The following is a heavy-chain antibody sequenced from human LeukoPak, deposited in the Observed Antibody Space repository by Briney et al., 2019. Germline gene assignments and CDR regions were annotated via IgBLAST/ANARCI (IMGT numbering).Heavy chain of an antibody. CDR1: GGSIRRSGYY. CDR2: IYYSGST. V-gene: IGHV4-61*08. CDR3: TRGAGWLIDY. D-gene: IGHD3-16*01. J-gene: IGHJ4*02. Sequence: SETLSLTCIVSGGSIRRSGYYWSWIRQPPGKGLEWIGYIYYSGSTNYNPSLKSRVTISVDTSKNQFSLKLSSVTTADTAVYYCTRGAGWLIDYWGQGILVTVSS.